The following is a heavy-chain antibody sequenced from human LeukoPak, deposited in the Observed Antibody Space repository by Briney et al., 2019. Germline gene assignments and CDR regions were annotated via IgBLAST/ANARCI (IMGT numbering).Heavy chain of an antibody. CDR1: GFAFSFYA. Sequence: HTGGSLRPSCAASGFAFSFYAMSWLRQPPGKGLEWVSTINANSGTTSYAASVRGRFTISRDNSKNTLYLQVDTLRADDTATYYCAKPVSGGLAVTADWFHPWGQGTLVVVSS. J-gene: IGHJ5*01. D-gene: IGHD6-19*01. CDR2: INANSGTT. CDR3: AKPVSGGLAVTADWFHP. V-gene: IGHV3-23*01.